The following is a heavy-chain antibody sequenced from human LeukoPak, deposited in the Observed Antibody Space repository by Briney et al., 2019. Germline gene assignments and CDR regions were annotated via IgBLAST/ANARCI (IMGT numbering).Heavy chain of an antibody. CDR1: GIPFNSYD. CDR3: ARDLYNSGGDY. CDR2: INSDSGTI. D-gene: IGHD6-19*01. Sequence: GALKLSWAASGIPFNSYDMNWVRPAPGKGREWLSYINSDSGTIYYADSVKGRFTISRDNAKNSLHLQMNSLRDEDTAVYYCARDLYNSGGDYWGQGTLVTVSS. V-gene: IGHV3-48*02. J-gene: IGHJ4*02.